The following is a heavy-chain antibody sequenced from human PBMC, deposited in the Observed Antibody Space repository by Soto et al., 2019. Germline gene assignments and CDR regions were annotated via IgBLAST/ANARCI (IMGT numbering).Heavy chain of an antibody. CDR3: ARLRRLAD. J-gene: IGHJ4*02. CDR1: GFIFSSYG. D-gene: IGHD6-25*01. V-gene: IGHV3-7*05. CDR2: IKQDGSER. Sequence: PGGSLRLSCAASGFIFSSYGMSWVRQAPGKGLEWVANIKQDGSERNYLDSVKGRFTISRGNAKNSLYLLMDSLRAEDTGVYYCARLRRLADWGQGTLVTVSS.